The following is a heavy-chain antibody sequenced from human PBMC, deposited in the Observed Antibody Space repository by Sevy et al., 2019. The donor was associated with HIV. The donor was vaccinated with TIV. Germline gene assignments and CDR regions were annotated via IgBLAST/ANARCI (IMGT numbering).Heavy chain of an antibody. CDR2: FDPEDDET. D-gene: IGHD3-22*01. Sequence: ASVKVSCMVSGYTLSELSMHWVRQAPGKGLEWMGSFDPEDDETIYAQKFQGRVTMTEDTSTDTAYMELNNLRSEATAVYYCATTKDYYDSSGSPFDYWGQGTLVTVSS. CDR3: ATTKDYYDSSGSPFDY. CDR1: GYTLSELS. J-gene: IGHJ4*02. V-gene: IGHV1-24*01.